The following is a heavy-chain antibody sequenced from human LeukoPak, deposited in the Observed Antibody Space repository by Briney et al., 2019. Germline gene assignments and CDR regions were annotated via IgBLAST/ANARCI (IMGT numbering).Heavy chain of an antibody. J-gene: IGHJ4*02. CDR3: ARIVGASDY. CDR1: GGSISSSSYY. CDR2: IYYSGST. D-gene: IGHD1-26*01. Sequence: TSETLSLTCTVSGGSISSSSYYWGWIRQPPGKGLEWIESIYYSGSTYYHPSLKSRVTISVDTSKNQFSLKLSSVTAADTAVYYCARIVGASDYRGQGTLGTVSP. V-gene: IGHV4-39*01.